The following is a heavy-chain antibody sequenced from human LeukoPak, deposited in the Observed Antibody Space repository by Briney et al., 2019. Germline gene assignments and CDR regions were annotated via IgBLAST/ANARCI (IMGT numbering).Heavy chain of an antibody. CDR2: IRSRANSYAT. CDR1: GFTFSDSG. CDR3: TRRYCSGGSCYSDY. D-gene: IGHD2-15*01. J-gene: IGHJ4*02. V-gene: IGHV3-73*01. Sequence: GGSLKLSCAASGFTFSDSGMHWVRQASGKGLEWVGRIRSRANSYATAYAASVRGRFTISRDDSKNTAHLQMNSLRTEDTAVYYCTRRYCSGGSCYSDYWGQGTLVTVSS.